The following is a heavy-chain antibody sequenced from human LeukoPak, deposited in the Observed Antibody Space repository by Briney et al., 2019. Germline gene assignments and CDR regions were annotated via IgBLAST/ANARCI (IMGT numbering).Heavy chain of an antibody. V-gene: IGHV3-7*03. CDR3: ARLVVPPGNRGWYYEH. CDR1: GFIFSNYC. D-gene: IGHD2-2*01. CDR2: INRGGSEK. J-gene: IGHJ4*02. Sequence: RGSLRLSSAAPGFIFSNYCMSWVRQGPGEGLEWVANINRGGSEKYYVDSVKGRFTISRDNAKNSLDLQMNSLRVEDTAIYYCARLVVPPGNRGWYYEHWGQGTLVTVSS.